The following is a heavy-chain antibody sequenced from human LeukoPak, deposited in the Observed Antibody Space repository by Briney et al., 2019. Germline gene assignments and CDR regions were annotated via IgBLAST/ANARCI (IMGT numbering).Heavy chain of an antibody. CDR3: NRYSSGWYNSDY. J-gene: IGHJ4*02. V-gene: IGHV3-49*04. D-gene: IGHD6-19*01. CDR1: GFTFGDYA. Sequence: PGGSLRLSCTASGFTFGDYAMSWVRQAPGKGLEWVGFIRNTTYGGTTEYAASVKGRFTISRDDSKSIAYLQMNSLKTEDTAVYYCNRYSSGWYNSDYWGQGTLVTVSS. CDR2: IRNTTYGGTT.